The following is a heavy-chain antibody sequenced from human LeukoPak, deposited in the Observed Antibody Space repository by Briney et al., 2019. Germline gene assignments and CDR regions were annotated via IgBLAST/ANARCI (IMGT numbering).Heavy chain of an antibody. CDR3: ARRDYGDYPDAFDI. D-gene: IGHD4-17*01. J-gene: IGHJ3*02. Sequence: GGSLRLSCAASGFTFSSYSMNWVRQAPGKGLEWVSSISSSSSYIYYADSVKGRFTISRDNAKNSLYLQMNSLRAEDTAVYYCARRDYGDYPDAFDIWGQGTMVTVSS. V-gene: IGHV3-21*01. CDR2: ISSSSSYI. CDR1: GFTFSSYS.